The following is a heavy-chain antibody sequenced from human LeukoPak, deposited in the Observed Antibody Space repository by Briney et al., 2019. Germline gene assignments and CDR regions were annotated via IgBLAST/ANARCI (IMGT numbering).Heavy chain of an antibody. J-gene: IGHJ4*02. CDR1: GFTFSSYS. CDR3: ARELADSGSHWGINY. CDR2: ISSSSSTI. D-gene: IGHD1-26*01. V-gene: IGHV3-48*04. Sequence: GGSLRLSCAASGFTFSSYSMNWVRQARGKGLEWVSYISSSSSTIYYADSVKGRFTISRDNAKNSLYLQMNSLRAEDTAVYYCARELADSGSHWGINYWGQGTLVTVSS.